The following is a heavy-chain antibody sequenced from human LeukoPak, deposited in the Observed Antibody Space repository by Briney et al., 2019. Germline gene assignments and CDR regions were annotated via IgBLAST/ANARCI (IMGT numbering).Heavy chain of an antibody. D-gene: IGHD6-13*01. CDR2: MSGSGDIT. CDR3: AKGVAAAGTGWFDP. Sequence: GGSLRLSCAASGFTFSSYEMNWVRQAPGKGLEWVSSMSGSGDITYYADSVKGRFTISRDNSKNTLYLQMNSLRAEDTAVYYCAKGVAAAGTGWFDPWGQGTLVTVSS. J-gene: IGHJ5*02. V-gene: IGHV3-23*01. CDR1: GFTFSSYE.